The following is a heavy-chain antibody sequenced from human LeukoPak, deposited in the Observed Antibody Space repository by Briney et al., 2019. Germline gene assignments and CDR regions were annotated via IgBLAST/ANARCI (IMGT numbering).Heavy chain of an antibody. CDR3: AKGGSSAWSGSRFDY. CDR1: GFMFSSYA. V-gene: IGHV3-23*01. CDR2: ISYSGGGT. D-gene: IGHD6-19*01. J-gene: IGHJ4*02. Sequence: GGSLRLSCAASGFMFSSYAMSSVRQAPGKGLEWVSGISYSGGGTYYADSVKGRFTISRDNSKNTLSLQMNSLRAEDTAVYYRAKGGSSAWSGSRFDYWGQGTLVTVSS.